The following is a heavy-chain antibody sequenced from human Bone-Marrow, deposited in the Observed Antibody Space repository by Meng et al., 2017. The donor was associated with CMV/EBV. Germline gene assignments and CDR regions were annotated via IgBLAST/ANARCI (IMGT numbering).Heavy chain of an antibody. V-gene: IGHV4-59*02. CDR1: GGSVNSHH. J-gene: IGHJ3*02. D-gene: IGHD3-3*01. CDR2: IYYSGTT. Sequence: GSLRLSCTVSGGSVNSHHWIWIRQTPGKGLEWIGYIYYSGTTNYTPSLKSRITTSVDTSKNQFSLKLSSVTAADTAVYYCARVRDFWSGYWAFDIWGQGTMVTVSS. CDR3: ARVRDFWSGYWAFDI.